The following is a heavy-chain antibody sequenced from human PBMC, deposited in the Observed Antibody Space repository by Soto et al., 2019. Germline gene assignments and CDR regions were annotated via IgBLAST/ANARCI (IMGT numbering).Heavy chain of an antibody. CDR3: ARDEGGSGPTWREYYFDY. D-gene: IGHD3-10*01. J-gene: IGHJ4*02. CDR2: IIPIFGTA. Sequence: QVQLVQSGAEVKKPGSSVKVSCKASGGTFSSYAISWVRQAPGQGLEWMGGIIPIFGTANYAQKFQGRVTINADESTSTAYMELSSLRSEDTAVYYCARDEGGSGPTWREYYFDYWGQGTLVTVSS. V-gene: IGHV1-69*12. CDR1: GGTFSSYA.